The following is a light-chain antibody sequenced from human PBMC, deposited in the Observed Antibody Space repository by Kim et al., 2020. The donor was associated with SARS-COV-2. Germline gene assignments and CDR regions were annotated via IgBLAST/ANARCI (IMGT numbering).Light chain of an antibody. Sequence: PGQDTRLTCLGDELGDKYVCWYKQKPGQSPVLVIYQDNKWPSGIPERFSGSNSGNTATLTISGTQALDEADYYCQAWDSSTSSWVFGGGTQLTVL. V-gene: IGLV3-1*01. CDR1: ELGDKY. CDR2: QDN. J-gene: IGLJ3*02. CDR3: QAWDSSTSSWV.